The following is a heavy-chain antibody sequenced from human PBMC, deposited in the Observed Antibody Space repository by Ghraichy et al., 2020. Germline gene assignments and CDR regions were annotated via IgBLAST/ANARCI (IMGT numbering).Heavy chain of an antibody. CDR3: ATGGGTF. Sequence: GASLNISCAVSGLTFSGYTMKWVRQAPGKGLEWISFISNGDGTIYYADSVKGRFTISRDNAKNSLYLQMNSLRDEDTAVYYCATGGGTFWGQGTLVTVSS. J-gene: IGHJ4*02. CDR2: ISNGDGTI. V-gene: IGHV3-48*02. CDR1: GLTFSGYT. D-gene: IGHD2-15*01.